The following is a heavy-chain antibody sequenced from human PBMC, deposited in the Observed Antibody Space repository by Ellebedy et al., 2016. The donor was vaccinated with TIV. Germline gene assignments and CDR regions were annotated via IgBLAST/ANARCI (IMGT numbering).Heavy chain of an antibody. Sequence: SETLSLXCTVSGGSISSYYWSWIRQPAGKGLEWIGRISSSGRTNYNPSLKSRVTISVDTSKNQFSLKLSSVTAADTAVYYCARSSPYYYDSSGYYKSWYFDLWGRGTLVTVSS. CDR1: GGSISSYY. CDR3: ARSSPYYYDSSGYYKSWYFDL. CDR2: ISSSGRT. D-gene: IGHD3-22*01. J-gene: IGHJ2*01. V-gene: IGHV4-4*07.